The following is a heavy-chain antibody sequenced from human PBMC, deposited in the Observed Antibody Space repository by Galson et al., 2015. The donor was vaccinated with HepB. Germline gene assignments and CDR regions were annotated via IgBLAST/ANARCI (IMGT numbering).Heavy chain of an antibody. CDR1: GYTLTELS. CDR2: FDPEDGET. D-gene: IGHD3-3*01. CDR3: ATGYTWDFWSGYPAGMDV. V-gene: IGHV1-24*01. J-gene: IGHJ6*03. Sequence: SVKVSCKVSGYTLTELSMHWVRQAPGKGLEWMGGFDPEDGETIYAQKFQGRVTMTEDTSTDTAYMELSSLRSEDTAVYYCATGYTWDFWSGYPAGMDVWGKGTTVTVSS.